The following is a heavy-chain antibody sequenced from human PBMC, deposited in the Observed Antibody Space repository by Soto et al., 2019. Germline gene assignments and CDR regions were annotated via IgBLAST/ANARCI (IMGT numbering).Heavy chain of an antibody. CDR2: ISGSGDST. CDR3: ARRGPGSYFDY. J-gene: IGHJ4*02. D-gene: IGHD2-15*01. V-gene: IGHV3-23*01. CDR1: GFTFSNYA. Sequence: EVQLLDSGGGLVQPGGSLRLSCAASGFTFSNYAMNWVRQAPGKGLEWVSVISGSGDSTYYADSVKGRFPISRDNSKNTLYLQMNSLRAEDTAVYYCARRGPGSYFDYWGQGTLVTVSS.